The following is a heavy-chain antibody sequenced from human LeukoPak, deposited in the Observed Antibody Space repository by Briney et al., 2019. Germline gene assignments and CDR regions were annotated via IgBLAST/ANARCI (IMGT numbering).Heavy chain of an antibody. CDR1: GGSISSAYY. CDR3: ARREGYAYSYSIDF. CDR2: IYYSGST. V-gene: IGHV4-59*08. D-gene: IGHD2-15*01. J-gene: IGHJ4*02. Sequence: PSETLSLTCTVSGGSISSAYYWSWIRPPPGKGLEWIGCIYYSGSTIYNPSLKSRVTISLDTSKNHFSLKLSSVTAADTAVYFCARREGYAYSYSIDFWGQGTLVTVSS.